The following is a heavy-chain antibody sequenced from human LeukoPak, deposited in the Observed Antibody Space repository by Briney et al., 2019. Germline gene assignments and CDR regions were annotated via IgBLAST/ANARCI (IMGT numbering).Heavy chain of an antibody. CDR2: IYYSGST. CDR1: GGSISSGDYY. D-gene: IGHD3-16*02. V-gene: IGHV4-30-4*01. Sequence: PSETLSLTCTVSGGSISSGDYYWSWIRQPPGKGLEWIGYIYYSGSTYYNPSLKSRVTISVDTSKNQFPLKLSSVTAADTAVYYCAREMITFGGVIGNFDYWGQGTLVTVSS. CDR3: AREMITFGGVIGNFDY. J-gene: IGHJ4*02.